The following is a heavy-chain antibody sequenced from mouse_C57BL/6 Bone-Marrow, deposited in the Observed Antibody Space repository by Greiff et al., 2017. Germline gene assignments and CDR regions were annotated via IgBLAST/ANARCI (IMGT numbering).Heavy chain of an antibody. D-gene: IGHD3-3*01. Sequence: VQLQQSGAELVRPGTSVKVSCKASGYAFTNYLIEWVKQRPGQGLEWIGVINPGSGGTNYNEKFKGKATLTADKSSSTAYIQLSSLTSEDSAVYFCARWGGRGYFDYWGQGTTLTVSS. CDR2: INPGSGGT. CDR3: ARWGGRGYFDY. J-gene: IGHJ2*01. V-gene: IGHV1-54*01. CDR1: GYAFTNYL.